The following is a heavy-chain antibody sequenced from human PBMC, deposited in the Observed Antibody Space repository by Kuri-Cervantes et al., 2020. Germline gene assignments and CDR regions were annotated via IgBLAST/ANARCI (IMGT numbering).Heavy chain of an antibody. J-gene: IGHJ4*02. D-gene: IGHD6-19*01. CDR3: AIILTAYSSGWFDY. V-gene: IGHV3-30-3*01. CDR1: GFTFSSYA. CDR2: ISYDGSNK. Sequence: SCAASGFTFSSYAMHWVRQAPGKGLEWVAVISYDGSNKYYADSVKGRFTISRDNSKNTLYLQMNSLRAEDTAVYYCAIILTAYSSGWFDYWGQGTLVTVSS.